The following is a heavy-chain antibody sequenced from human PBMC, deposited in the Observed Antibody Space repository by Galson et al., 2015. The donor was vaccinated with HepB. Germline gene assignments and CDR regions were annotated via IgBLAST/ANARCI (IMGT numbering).Heavy chain of an antibody. V-gene: IGHV3-11*01. J-gene: IGHJ5*02. Sequence: SLRLSCAASGFTXXDXYMSXXRQAPGKGLEWVSYISSSGSTIYYADSVKGRFTISXXXAKNSLYLQMDSLRAEDXAXYYCARDPDRLFEXDPWGQGTLVT. CDR1: GFTXXDXY. CDR2: ISSSGSTI. CDR3: ARDPDRLFEXDP. D-gene: IGHD1-14*01.